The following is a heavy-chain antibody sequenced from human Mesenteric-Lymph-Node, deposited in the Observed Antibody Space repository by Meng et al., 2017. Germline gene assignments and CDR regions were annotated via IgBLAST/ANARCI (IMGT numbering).Heavy chain of an antibody. CDR3: ARRRGGSGRDC. D-gene: IGHD3-10*01. Sequence: QESGQGPVKHSETLSLTCTSPGGSLSSSNSYWDWIRQPPGKGLEWIGAISHSGSTSYNPSLQSRVTMFVDTSKNQFSLMLTSVTATDTAVYYCARRRGGSGRDCWGQGTLVTVSS. V-gene: IGHV4-39*01. CDR2: ISHSGST. J-gene: IGHJ4*02. CDR1: GGSLSSSNSY.